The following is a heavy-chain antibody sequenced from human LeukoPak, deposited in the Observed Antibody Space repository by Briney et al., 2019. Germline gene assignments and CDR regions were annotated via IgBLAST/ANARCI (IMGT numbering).Heavy chain of an antibody. V-gene: IGHV1-69*04. CDR1: GGTFSSYA. J-gene: IGHJ4*02. Sequence: SVKVSCKASGGTFSSYAISWVRQAPGQRLEWMGRIIPIIGIANYAQKFQGRVTITADKSTRTAYMELSSLRSEDTAVYYCARETLVGATIGAHFFAYWGQGTLVTVSS. CDR3: ARETLVGATIGAHFFAY. D-gene: IGHD1-26*01. CDR2: IIPIIGIA.